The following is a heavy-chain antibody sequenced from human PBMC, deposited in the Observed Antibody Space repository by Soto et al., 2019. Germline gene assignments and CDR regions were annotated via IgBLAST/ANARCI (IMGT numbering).Heavy chain of an antibody. CDR3: ALDYEASTYGMAV. V-gene: IGHV1-2*04. CDR1: GYTFTGYY. Sequence: ASVKVSCKASGYTFTGYYMHWVRQAPGQGLEWMGWINPNSGGTNYAQKFQGWVTMTRDTSISTAYMELSRLRSDDTAVYYCALDYEASTYGMAVWGQGTTVTVSS. CDR2: INPNSGGT. D-gene: IGHD4-17*01. J-gene: IGHJ6*02.